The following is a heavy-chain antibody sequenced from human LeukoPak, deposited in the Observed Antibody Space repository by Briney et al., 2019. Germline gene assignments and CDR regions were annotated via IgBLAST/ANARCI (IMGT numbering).Heavy chain of an antibody. J-gene: IGHJ4*02. CDR1: GFSLSTSGVG. D-gene: IGHD5-12*01. V-gene: IGHV2-5*02. Sequence: SGPTPVKPTQTLTLTCTFSGFSLSTSGVGVGWIRQSPGKALEWVAVIYWDDDKHYSPSLKSRLTITKDTSKKQVVLTMTNMDPVDTATYYCAHRTGGYGKFDYWGQGTLVTVSS. CDR3: AHRTGGYGKFDY. CDR2: IYWDDDK.